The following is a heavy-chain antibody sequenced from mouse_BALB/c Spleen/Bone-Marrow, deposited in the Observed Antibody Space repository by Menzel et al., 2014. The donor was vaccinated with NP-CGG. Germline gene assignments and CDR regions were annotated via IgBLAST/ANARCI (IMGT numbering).Heavy chain of an antibody. D-gene: IGHD2-4*01. CDR3: ARGGDDFSLDY. V-gene: IGHV1-69*01. J-gene: IGHJ4*01. CDR2: IGTSDSYT. CDR1: GYAFTDRW. Sequence: QVQLKQSGTELVMPGASVKMSCKASGYAFTDRWIHWVRQRPGQGLEWIGAIGTSDSYTNYNQKFKGKATLTVDESSSTAYIHLSSLTSEDSAVYYCARGGDDFSLDYWGQRTSVTVSS.